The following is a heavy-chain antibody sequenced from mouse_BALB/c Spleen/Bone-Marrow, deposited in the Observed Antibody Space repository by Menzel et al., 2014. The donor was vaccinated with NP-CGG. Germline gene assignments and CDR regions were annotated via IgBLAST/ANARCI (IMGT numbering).Heavy chain of an antibody. J-gene: IGHJ4*01. Sequence: DLVKPGASVKLSCKASGYTFTNYWINWIKQRPGQGLEWIGRIAPGSGSTYYNGMFKGKATLTVDTSSSTAYIQLSSLSSEDSAVYFCARGIYYGNYVYAMDYWGQGTSVTVSS. CDR1: GYTFTNYW. V-gene: IGHV1S41*01. D-gene: IGHD2-1*01. CDR3: ARGIYYGNYVYAMDY. CDR2: IAPGSGST.